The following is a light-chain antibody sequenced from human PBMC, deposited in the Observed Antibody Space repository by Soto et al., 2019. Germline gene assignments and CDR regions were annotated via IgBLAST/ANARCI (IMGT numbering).Light chain of an antibody. Sequence: DIQMTQSPSTLSASVGDRVTITCRASQTISFSLAWYQQKPGKAPKLLIYDASTLQSGVPSRLSGGESGTEFILTISGLQPGDFATYYCQQYHGYSLTFGQGTKVDIK. CDR3: QQYHGYSLT. V-gene: IGKV1-5*01. CDR2: DAS. CDR1: QTISFS. J-gene: IGKJ1*01.